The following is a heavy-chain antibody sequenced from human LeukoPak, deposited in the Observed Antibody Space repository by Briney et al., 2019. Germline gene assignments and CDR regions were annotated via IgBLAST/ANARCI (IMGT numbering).Heavy chain of an antibody. CDR3: ARVLNGGLFDL. D-gene: IGHD2-8*01. V-gene: IGHV4-61*08. CDR2: IYYSGST. Sequence: PSETLSLTCTVSGGFVSSGGYFWSWIRQPPGEGLEWIGCIYYSGSTNYNPSLKSRVTISVDTSNHQPSLQLDSVTAADTAVYYCARVLNGGLFDLWGRGTLVTVSS. J-gene: IGHJ2*01. CDR1: GGFVSSGGYF.